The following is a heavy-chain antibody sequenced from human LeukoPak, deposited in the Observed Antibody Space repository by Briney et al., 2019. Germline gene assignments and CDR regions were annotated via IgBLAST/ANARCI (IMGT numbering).Heavy chain of an antibody. CDR3: ARGGVTRGYYYCGMDV. CDR2: IYSGGST. D-gene: IGHD2-21*02. J-gene: IGHJ6*02. Sequence: GGSLRLSCAVSGFTVSSHYMSWVRQAPGKGLEWVSVIYSGGSTYYADSVKGRFTISRDNSKNTLYLQMNSLRAEDTAVYYCARGGVTRGYYYCGMDVWGQGTTVTVSS. V-gene: IGHV3-66*01. CDR1: GFTVSSHY.